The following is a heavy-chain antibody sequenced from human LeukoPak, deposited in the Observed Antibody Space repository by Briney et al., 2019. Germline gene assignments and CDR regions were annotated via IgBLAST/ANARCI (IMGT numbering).Heavy chain of an antibody. V-gene: IGHV3-30*01. CDR2: ISYDGSNK. J-gene: IGHJ3*02. CDR1: GFTFSSYA. Sequence: GGSLRLSCAASGFTFSSYAMHWVRQAPGKGLEWVAVISYDGSNKYYADSVKGRFTISRDNSKNTLYLQMNSLRAEDTAVYYCARDSGYCSSTSCYPNHDAFDIWGQGTMVTVSS. D-gene: IGHD2-2*01. CDR3: ARDSGYCSSTSCYPNHDAFDI.